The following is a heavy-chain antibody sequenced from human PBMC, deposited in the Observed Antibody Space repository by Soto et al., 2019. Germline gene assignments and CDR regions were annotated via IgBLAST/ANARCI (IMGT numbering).Heavy chain of an antibody. Sequence: GALRGSCAASLFTCSNACMSGVRQAPGKGLEWVGRIKSKTDGGTTDYAAPVKGRFTISRDDSKNTLYLQMNSLQTEDTAVYSCTTEGRYRKQQDDYWAQATLVIVS. CDR1: LFTCSNAC. CDR2: IKSKTDGGTT. CDR3: TTEGRYRKQQDDY. V-gene: IGHV3-15*01. D-gene: IGHD3-9*01. J-gene: IGHJ4*02.